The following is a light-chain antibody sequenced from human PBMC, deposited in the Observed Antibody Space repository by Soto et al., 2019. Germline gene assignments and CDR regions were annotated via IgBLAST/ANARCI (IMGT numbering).Light chain of an antibody. CDR2: EVT. J-gene: IGLJ1*01. CDR3: SSYTSSGTYV. Sequence: QSALTQPPSASGSPGQSVTISCTGTSSDVGGYNYVSWYQQYPGRAPKLMIYEVTKRPSGVPDRFSGSKSGNTASLTVSGLQAEDEADYYCSSYTSSGTYVFGTGTKLTV. V-gene: IGLV2-8*01. CDR1: SSDVGGYNY.